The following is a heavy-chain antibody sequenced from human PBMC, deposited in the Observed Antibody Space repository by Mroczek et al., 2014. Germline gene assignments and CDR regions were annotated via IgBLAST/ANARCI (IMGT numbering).Heavy chain of an antibody. CDR1: GFSLSTSGVG. D-gene: IGHD3-3*01. CDR3: ALSTIFGVVPLYYMDV. V-gene: IGHV2-5*01. Sequence: QVTLKESGPTLVKPTQTLTLTCTFSGFSLSTSGVGVGWIRQPPGKALEWLALIYWNDDKRYSPSLKSRLTITKDTSKNQVVLTMTNMDPVDTATYYCALSTIFGVVPLYYMDVWGKGTTVTVSS. J-gene: IGHJ6*03. CDR2: IYWNDDK.